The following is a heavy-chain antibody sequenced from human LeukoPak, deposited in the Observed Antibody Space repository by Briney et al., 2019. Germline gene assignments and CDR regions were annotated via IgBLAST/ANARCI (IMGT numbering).Heavy chain of an antibody. V-gene: IGHV4-31*03. CDR2: IYYSGST. CDR1: GGSISSGGYC. CDR3: ARDSYAFDI. J-gene: IGHJ3*02. Sequence: SETLSLTCTVSGGSISSGGYCWSWIRQHPGKGLEWIGYIYYSGSTYYNPSLKSRVTISVDRSKNQFSLKLSSVTAADTAVYYCARDSYAFDIWGQGTMVTVSS.